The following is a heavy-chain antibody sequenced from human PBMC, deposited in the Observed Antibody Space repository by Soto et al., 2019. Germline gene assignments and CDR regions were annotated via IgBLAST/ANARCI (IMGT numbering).Heavy chain of an antibody. Sequence: PSETLSLTCTVSGGSISSSSYYWGWIRQPPGKGLEWIGSIYYSGSTYYNPSRKSRVTISVDTSKNQFSLKLSSVTAADTAVYYCARQRSYSSSWDYYYGMDVSGQGTTVPVSS. CDR3: ARQRSYSSSWDYYYGMDV. CDR2: IYYSGST. J-gene: IGHJ6*02. V-gene: IGHV4-39*01. CDR1: GGSISSSSYY. D-gene: IGHD6-13*01.